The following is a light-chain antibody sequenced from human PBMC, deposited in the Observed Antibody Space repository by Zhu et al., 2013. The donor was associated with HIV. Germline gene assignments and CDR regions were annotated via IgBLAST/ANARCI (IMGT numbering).Light chain of an antibody. Sequence: QSALTQPASVSGSPGQSITLSCTGTSSDVATYNFVSWYQQHPGNVPKLIIYEDTKRPSGVSDRFSGSKSGTXASLAITGLQAEDEADYYCQSYDSSLSVVFAGGTKLTVL. V-gene: IGLV2-14*02. CDR3: QSYDSSLSVV. CDR1: SSDVATYNF. CDR2: EDT. J-gene: IGLJ2*01.